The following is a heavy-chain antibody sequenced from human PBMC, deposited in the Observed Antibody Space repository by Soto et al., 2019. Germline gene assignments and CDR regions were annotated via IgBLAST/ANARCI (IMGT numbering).Heavy chain of an antibody. V-gene: IGHV4-31*03. J-gene: IGHJ5*02. CDR1: GGSISSGGYY. CDR3: ARAYQFGWFDP. CDR2: IHSSGST. D-gene: IGHD3-10*01. Sequence: QVQLQESGPGLVKPSQTLSLTCTVSGGSISSGGYYWSWIRQHPGKGLEWIGYIHSSGSTYYNPSVRSXXTXSXXTAKNRFSLKLSSVTAADTAVYYCARAYQFGWFDPWGQGTLVTVSS.